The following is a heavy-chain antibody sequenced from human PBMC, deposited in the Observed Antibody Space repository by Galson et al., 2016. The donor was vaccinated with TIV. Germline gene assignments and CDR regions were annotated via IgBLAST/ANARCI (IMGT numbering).Heavy chain of an antibody. Sequence: QSGAEVKKPGESLIISCKASGYTFTGYHMHWVRQAPGQGLEWMGWINPNSGSTNYAPKFLGRVTMTRDTSIDTAYMELRSLRSDDTAVYYCARSTLAIRDWVDPWGQGTLLTVSS. D-gene: IGHD3-3*01. CDR3: ARSTLAIRDWVDP. V-gene: IGHV1-2*02. CDR2: INPNSGST. CDR1: GYTFTGYH. J-gene: IGHJ5*02.